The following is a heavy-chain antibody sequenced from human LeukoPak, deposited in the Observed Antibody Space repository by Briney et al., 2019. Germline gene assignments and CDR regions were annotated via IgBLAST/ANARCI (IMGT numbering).Heavy chain of an antibody. CDR1: GFTFSAYS. CDR3: RTDRHAAGDYAG. CDR2: IKSKTDGGTT. V-gene: IGHV3-15*01. J-gene: IGHJ4*01. D-gene: IGHD4-17*01. Sequence: PGGSLRLSCAASGFTFSAYSMSWVRQAPGKGLEWVGRIKSKTDGGTTDYAAPVKGRFTISRDDSKNTLYLQMNSLKTEDTAVYYCRTDRHAAGDYAGWGPRTLVTVCS.